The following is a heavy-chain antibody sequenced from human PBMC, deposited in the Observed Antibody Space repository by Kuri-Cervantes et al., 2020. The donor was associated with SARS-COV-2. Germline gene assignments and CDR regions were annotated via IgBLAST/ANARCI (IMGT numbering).Heavy chain of an antibody. CDR2: IYYDGRT. V-gene: IGHV4-39*01. J-gene: IGHJ4*02. CDR3: ARHDY. Sequence: SETLSLTCTVSGGSISSGGYYWGWIRQPPGKGLEFIGTIYYDGRTYYNTSLKSRFTKSVDTSKNQFSLKLSSVTAADTAVYYCARHDYWGQGTLVTVSS. CDR1: GGSISSGGYY.